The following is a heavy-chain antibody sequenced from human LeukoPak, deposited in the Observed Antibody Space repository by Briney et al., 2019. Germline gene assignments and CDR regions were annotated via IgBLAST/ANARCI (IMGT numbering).Heavy chain of an antibody. V-gene: IGHV4-34*01. J-gene: IGHJ5*02. CDR3: ARGLRFDWSNNWFDP. Sequence: SETLSLTCAVYGGSFSGYYWSWIRQPPGKGLEWIGEINHSGSTNYNPSLKSRATISVDTSKNQFSLKLSSVTAADTAVYYCARGLRFDWSNNWFDPWGQGTLVTVSS. CDR2: INHSGST. D-gene: IGHD3-9*01. CDR1: GGSFSGYY.